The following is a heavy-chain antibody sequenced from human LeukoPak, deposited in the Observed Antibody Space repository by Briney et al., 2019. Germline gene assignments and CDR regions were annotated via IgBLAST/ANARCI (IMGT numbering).Heavy chain of an antibody. J-gene: IGHJ4*02. CDR1: GFTVSSSY. CDR3: AKRARPFGGGFDY. Sequence: PGGSLRLSCAASGFTVSSSYMSWVRHAPGKGLEWVSVIYSSGRTSYADSVKGRFSISRDNSQNTLYLQMNSLRAEDTAVYYCAKRARPFGGGFDYWGQGTLVSVSS. V-gene: IGHV3-53*01. CDR2: IYSSGRT. D-gene: IGHD3-16*01.